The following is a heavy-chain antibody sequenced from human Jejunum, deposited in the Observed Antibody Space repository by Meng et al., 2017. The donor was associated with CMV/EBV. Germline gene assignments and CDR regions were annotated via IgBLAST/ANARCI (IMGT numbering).Heavy chain of an antibody. V-gene: IGHV4-39*07. J-gene: IGHJ4*02. CDR2: IYYDGST. Sequence: GGSDSSSPYYWGWIRKPPEKGLEWIASIYYDGSTYYNPSLNARVTISIDTSKNQFSLKVNSVTAADTAIYYCARQLTMIRGGHFDFWGQGTMVTVSS. D-gene: IGHD3-10*01. CDR1: GGSDSSSPYY. CDR3: ARQLTMIRGGHFDF.